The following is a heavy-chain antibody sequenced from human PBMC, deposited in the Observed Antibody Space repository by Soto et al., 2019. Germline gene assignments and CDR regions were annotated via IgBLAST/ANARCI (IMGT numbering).Heavy chain of an antibody. D-gene: IGHD3-22*01. V-gene: IGHV3-7*02. CDR3: ARVKIRKYYYDSSGYYYNPLKPAYFDY. J-gene: IGHJ4*02. Sequence: GGSLRLSCEASGFTFSYFWISWVRQAPGKGLEWVANINQDGSDKYYVDSVRGRFSISRDNAKNSLFLQMTSLRVEDTAMYYCARVKIRKYYYDSSGYYYNPLKPAYFDYWGQGTLVTVSS. CDR2: INQDGSDK. CDR1: GFTFSYFW.